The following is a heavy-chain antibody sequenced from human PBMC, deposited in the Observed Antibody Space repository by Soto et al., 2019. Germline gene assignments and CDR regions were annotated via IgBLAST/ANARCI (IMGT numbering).Heavy chain of an antibody. CDR2: INPNSGGT. D-gene: IGHD3-10*01. CDR1: GYTFTGYY. J-gene: IGHJ6*02. CDR3: AIYLGPYYYGSEHYYYYGMDV. V-gene: IGHV1-2*04. Sequence: ASVKVSCKASGYTFTGYYIHWIRQAPGQGLEWMLWINPNSGGTNYAQMFQGWVTMTRDTSISTAYMELSRLRSDDTAVYYCAIYLGPYYYGSEHYYYYGMDVWGQGTTVTVSS.